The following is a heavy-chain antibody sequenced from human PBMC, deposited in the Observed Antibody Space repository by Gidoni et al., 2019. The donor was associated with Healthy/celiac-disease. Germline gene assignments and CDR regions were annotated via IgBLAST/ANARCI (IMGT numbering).Heavy chain of an antibody. CDR3: ARDPYSSCCWYFDL. CDR1: GFPFSSYS. D-gene: IGHD6-19*01. Sequence: EVQLVESGGGLVKPGGSLRISCAASGFPFSSYSMDWVRQAPGKGLGWVSSISSSSSYIYYADSVKGRFTISRDNAKNSLYLQMNSLRAEDTAVYYCARDPYSSCCWYFDLWGRGTLVTVSS. CDR2: ISSSSSYI. J-gene: IGHJ2*01. V-gene: IGHV3-21*01.